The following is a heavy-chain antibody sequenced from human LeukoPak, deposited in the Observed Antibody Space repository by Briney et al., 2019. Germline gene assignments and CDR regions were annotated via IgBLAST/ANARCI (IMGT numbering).Heavy chain of an antibody. V-gene: IGHV3-23*01. D-gene: IGHD2-8*01. J-gene: IGHJ4*02. CDR1: GFTFSSYA. CDR3: TKGNIVLMVYATFDY. CDR2: ISTSADGT. Sequence: GGSLRLSCATSGFTFSSYAMSWVRQAPGKGLEWVSTISTSADGTYYADSVMGRFTISRDNSKNTLYLQMNSLRAEDTAVYYCTKGNIVLMVYATFDYWGQGTLVTVSS.